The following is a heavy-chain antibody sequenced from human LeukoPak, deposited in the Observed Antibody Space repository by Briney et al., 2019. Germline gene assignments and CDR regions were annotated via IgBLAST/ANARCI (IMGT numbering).Heavy chain of an antibody. CDR2: ISSNGGST. CDR1: GFTFSSYA. CDR3: ASSPRVRGVYFDY. V-gene: IGHV3-64*01. J-gene: IGHJ4*02. Sequence: GGSLRLSCAASGFTFSSYAMNWVRQAPGKGLEYVSAISSNGGSTYYANSVKGRFTISRDNSKNTLYLQMGSLRAEDMAVYYCASSPRVRGVYFDYWGQGTLVTVSS. D-gene: IGHD3-10*01.